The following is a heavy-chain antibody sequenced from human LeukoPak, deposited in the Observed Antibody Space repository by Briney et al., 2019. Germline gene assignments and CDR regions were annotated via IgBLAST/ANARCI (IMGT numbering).Heavy chain of an antibody. Sequence: KSGGSLRLSCAASGFTFSSYSMNWVRQAPGKGLEWVSAISGSSSYIYYADSVKGRFTISRDNAKNSLYLQMNSLRAEDTAVYYCARDAKCRYWGRGTLVTVSS. J-gene: IGHJ4*02. V-gene: IGHV3-21*01. CDR2: ISGSSSYI. CDR1: GFTFSSYS. CDR3: ARDAKCRY. D-gene: IGHD2-15*01.